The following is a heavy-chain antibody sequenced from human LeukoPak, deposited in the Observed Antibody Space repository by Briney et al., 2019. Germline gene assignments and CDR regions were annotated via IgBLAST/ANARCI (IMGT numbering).Heavy chain of an antibody. Sequence: GGSLRLSCAASGFTFSSYAMSWVRQAPGKGLEWVSAISGSGGSTYYADSVKGRFTISRDNSKNTLYLQMNSLRAEDTAVCYCAKDAYYYDSSGSTYWGQGTLVTVSS. J-gene: IGHJ4*02. V-gene: IGHV3-23*01. CDR3: AKDAYYYDSSGSTY. D-gene: IGHD3-22*01. CDR1: GFTFSSYA. CDR2: ISGSGGST.